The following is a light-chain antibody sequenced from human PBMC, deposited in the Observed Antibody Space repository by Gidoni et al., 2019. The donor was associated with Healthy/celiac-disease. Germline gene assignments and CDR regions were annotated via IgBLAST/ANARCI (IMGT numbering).Light chain of an antibody. CDR1: QSISSL. V-gene: IGKV1-5*03. J-gene: IGKJ1*01. CDR2: KAS. CDR3: QQYNSYWT. Sequence: DIQMTQSPSTLSASVGDRVTITCRASQSISSLLAWYQQKPGKAPKLLIYKASSLESVVPSRFSGSGSGTEFTLTISSLQPDDFVTYYCQQYNSYWTFGQGTKVEIK.